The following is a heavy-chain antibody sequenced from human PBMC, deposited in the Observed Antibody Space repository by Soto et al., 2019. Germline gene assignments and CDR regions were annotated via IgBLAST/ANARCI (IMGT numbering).Heavy chain of an antibody. Sequence: PGGSLRLSCAASGFTFSSYWMSWVRQAPGKGLEWVANIKQDGSEKYYVDSVKGRFTISRDNAKNSLYLQMNSLRAEDTAVYYCAREFCITMIVVVTIFAFWGQGSLVTVSS. D-gene: IGHD3-22*01. CDR1: GFTFSSYW. V-gene: IGHV3-7*01. CDR3: AREFCITMIVVVTIFAF. CDR2: IKQDGSEK. J-gene: IGHJ4*02.